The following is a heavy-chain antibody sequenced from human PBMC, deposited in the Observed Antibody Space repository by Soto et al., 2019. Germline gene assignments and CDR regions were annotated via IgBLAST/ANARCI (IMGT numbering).Heavy chain of an antibody. CDR1: GGSISSYY. Sequence: SETLSLTCTVSGGSISSYYWSWIRQPPGKGLEWIGYIYYSGSTNYNPSLKSRVTISVDTSKNQFSLKLSSVTAADTAVYYCASSPLGGAGIERSLDYWGQGTLVTVS. CDR2: IYYSGST. V-gene: IGHV4-59*01. CDR3: ASSPLGGAGIERSLDY. D-gene: IGHD6-13*01. J-gene: IGHJ4*02.